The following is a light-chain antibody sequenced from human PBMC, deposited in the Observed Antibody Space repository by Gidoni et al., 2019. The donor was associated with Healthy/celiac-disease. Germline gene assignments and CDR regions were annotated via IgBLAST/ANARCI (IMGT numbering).Light chain of an antibody. J-gene: IGKJ4*01. Sequence: EIVLTQSPGTLSLSPGERATLSCRASQSVSSSYLAWYQQKPGQAPRLLIYGASSRATGIPDRFSGSGSGTDFTLTISRLEPEDFAVYYCHSGLTFGGGTKVEIK. CDR1: QSVSSSY. CDR3: HSGLT. CDR2: GAS. V-gene: IGKV3-20*01.